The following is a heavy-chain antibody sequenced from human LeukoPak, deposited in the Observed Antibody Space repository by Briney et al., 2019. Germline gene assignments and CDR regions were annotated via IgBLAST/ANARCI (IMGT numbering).Heavy chain of an antibody. Sequence: PSETLSLTCTVSGYSISSRYYWGWIRQPPGKGLEWIGSIYHSGSTYYNPSLKSRVTISVDTSKNQFSLKLSSVTAADTAVYYCARVSGYYGSGSYIVDYWGQGTLVTVSS. CDR3: ARVSGYYGSGSYIVDY. J-gene: IGHJ4*02. CDR1: GYSISSRYY. D-gene: IGHD3-10*01. V-gene: IGHV4-38-2*02. CDR2: IYHSGST.